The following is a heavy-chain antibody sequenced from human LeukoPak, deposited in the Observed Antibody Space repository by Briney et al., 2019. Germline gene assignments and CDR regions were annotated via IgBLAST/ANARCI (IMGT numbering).Heavy chain of an antibody. Sequence: PGGSLRLSCAASGFTFSSYGMHWVRQAPGKGLEWVAVISYDGSNKYYADSVKGRFTISRDNSKSTLYLQMNSLRAEDTAVYYCAKDARIYYYDSSGYYEGRYYFDYWGQGTLVTVSS. CDR2: ISYDGSNK. J-gene: IGHJ4*02. D-gene: IGHD3-22*01. V-gene: IGHV3-30*18. CDR3: AKDARIYYYDSSGYYEGRYYFDY. CDR1: GFTFSSYG.